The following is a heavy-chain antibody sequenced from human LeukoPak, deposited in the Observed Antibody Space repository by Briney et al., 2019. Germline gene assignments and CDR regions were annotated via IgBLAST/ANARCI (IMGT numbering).Heavy chain of an antibody. Sequence: GGSLRLSCAASGFTFSSFGMNWVRQAPGKGLEWVSYISYSSSLTDYADSVKGRFTISRDNAKNSLSLQLNSLRDEDTAVYFCAKVIRGGYGMDVWGQGTTVTVSS. V-gene: IGHV3-48*02. CDR3: AKVIRGGYGMDV. D-gene: IGHD3-10*01. CDR2: ISYSSSLT. CDR1: GFTFSSFG. J-gene: IGHJ6*02.